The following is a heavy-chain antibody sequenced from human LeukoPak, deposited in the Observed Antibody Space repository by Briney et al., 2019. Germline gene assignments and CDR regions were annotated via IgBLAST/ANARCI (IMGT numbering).Heavy chain of an antibody. CDR2: IYTSGST. V-gene: IGHV4-4*07. J-gene: IGHJ4*02. CDR1: GGSISSYY. D-gene: IGHD1-26*01. Sequence: SETLSLTCTVSGGSISSYYWGWIRQPAGKGLEWIGRIYTSGSTNYNPSLKSRVTISVDKSKNQFSLKLSSVTAADTAVYYCARVGATGSGYYFDYWGQGTLVTVSS. CDR3: ARVGATGSGYYFDY.